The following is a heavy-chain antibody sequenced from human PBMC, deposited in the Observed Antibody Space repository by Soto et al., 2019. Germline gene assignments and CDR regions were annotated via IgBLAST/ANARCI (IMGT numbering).Heavy chain of an antibody. CDR3: ARASRDYYDSSGYYYGLGYFQH. D-gene: IGHD3-22*01. Sequence: PSETLSLTCTVSGDSMTSSSYYWGWIRQPPGKGLEWIGSIYYSERTSYNSGSTYYSPSLKSRVTISGDTSKSQFSLKLSSVTAADTAVYYCARASRDYYDSSGYYYGLGYFQHWGQGTLVTVSS. J-gene: IGHJ1*01. CDR1: GDSMTSSSYY. CDR2: IYYSERTSYNSGST. V-gene: IGHV4-39*07.